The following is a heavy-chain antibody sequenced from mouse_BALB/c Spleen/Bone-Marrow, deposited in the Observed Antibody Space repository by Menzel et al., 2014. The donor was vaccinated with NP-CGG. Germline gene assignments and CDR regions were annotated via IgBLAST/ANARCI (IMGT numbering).Heavy chain of an antibody. CDR1: VFTFSDFH. CDR2: SRSRTKDYTT. D-gene: IGHD1-2*01. CDR3: ARDNNGRFDY. V-gene: IGHV7-1*02. J-gene: IGHJ3*01. Sequence: EVNGLESVGVSVQSGGSLRLSRATSVFTFSDFHMDWVRQPLEKRLAWIAVSRSRTKDYTTEYSGSVKGRFIVSRSTSQSHLYLLMNALRAEEIGVCFCARDNNGRFDYWGQGTLVTVSA.